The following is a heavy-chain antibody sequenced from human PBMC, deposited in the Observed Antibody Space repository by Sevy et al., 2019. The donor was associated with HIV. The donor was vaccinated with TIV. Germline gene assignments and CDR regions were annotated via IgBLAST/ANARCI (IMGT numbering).Heavy chain of an antibody. CDR3: ARVGVSYCTDDCYHRFDY. CDR1: GFTFRSYA. D-gene: IGHD2-21*02. J-gene: IGHJ4*02. V-gene: IGHV3-30*09. Sequence: GESLKISCAASGFTFRSYALLWVRQAPGKGLEWVSLISYDGSKKYYSDSVKGRFAISRDESKTTLFLQMNSLRSEDTAIYYCARVGVSYCTDDCYHRFDYWGRGTLVTVSS. CDR2: ISYDGSKK.